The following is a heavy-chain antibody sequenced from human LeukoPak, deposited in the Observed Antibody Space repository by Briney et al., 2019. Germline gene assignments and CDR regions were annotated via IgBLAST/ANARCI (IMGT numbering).Heavy chain of an antibody. CDR1: GGSFSGYY. J-gene: IGHJ4*02. CDR3: ARDSDSSGYYFDY. D-gene: IGHD3-22*01. CDR2: INHSGGT. Sequence: SETLSLTCAFYGGSFSGYYWSWIRQPPGKGLEWIGEINHSGGTKYNPSLKSRVTISLDTSKNQFSLKLSSVTAADTAVYYCARDSDSSGYYFDYWGQGTLVTVSS. V-gene: IGHV4-34*01.